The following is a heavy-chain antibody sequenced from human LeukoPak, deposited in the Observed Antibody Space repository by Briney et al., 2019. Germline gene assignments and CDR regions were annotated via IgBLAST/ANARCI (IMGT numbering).Heavy chain of an antibody. J-gene: IGHJ4*02. CDR1: GFTFSSYA. D-gene: IGHD3-22*01. CDR3: ARRVSPTPLDY. V-gene: IGHV3-64D*09. CDR2: VSSNGGST. Sequence: GGFLRLSCSASGFTFSSYAMHWVRQAPGKGLESVSAVSSNGGSTYYADSVKGRFTISRDNSKNTLYLQMSSLRAEDTAVYYCARRVSPTPLDYWGQGTLVTVSS.